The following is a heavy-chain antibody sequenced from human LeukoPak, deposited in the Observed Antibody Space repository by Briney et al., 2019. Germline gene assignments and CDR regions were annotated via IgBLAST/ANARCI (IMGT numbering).Heavy chain of an antibody. CDR1: GFTFGDYA. J-gene: IGHJ4*02. V-gene: IGHV3-49*04. CDR3: SRAYSTGWLGINDY. D-gene: IGHD6-19*01. Sequence: PGGSLTCFFSAGGFTFGDYAVTWVRQAPGKGLEWVGFIRNKANGGTADYAASVKGRFTISRDDSKTIAYLQMNSLKIEDTAVYYCSRAYSTGWLGINDYWGQ. CDR2: IRNKANGGTA.